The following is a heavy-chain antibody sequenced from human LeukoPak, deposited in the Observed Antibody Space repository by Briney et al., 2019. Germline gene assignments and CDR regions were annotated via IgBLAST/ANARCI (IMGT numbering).Heavy chain of an antibody. CDR2: INPNSGGT. CDR1: GYTFTGYY. Sequence: ASVKVSCKASGYTFTGYYMHWVRQAPGQGLEWMGWINPNSGGTNNAQKFQGRVTMTRDTYISTAYMELSRLRSDDTAVYYCAREFPLDSSSNYYYYGMDVWGQGTTVTVSS. J-gene: IGHJ6*02. V-gene: IGHV1-2*02. D-gene: IGHD6-6*01. CDR3: AREFPLDSSSNYYYYGMDV.